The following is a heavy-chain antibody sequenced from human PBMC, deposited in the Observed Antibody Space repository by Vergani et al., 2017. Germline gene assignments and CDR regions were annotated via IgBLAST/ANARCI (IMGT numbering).Heavy chain of an antibody. CDR3: MGYCSSTSCYAGAYRAY. CDR2: ISSSSSTI. Sequence: EVQLVESGGGLVQPGGSLRLFCAASGFPFSSYSMNWVRQAPGKGLEWVSYISSSSSTIYYADSVKGRFTISRDNAKNSMYLRMNSLRAADTAVYYCMGYCSSTSCYAGAYRAYWGQGCLVTVSS. J-gene: IGHJ4*02. V-gene: IGHV3-48*01. D-gene: IGHD2-2*01. CDR1: GFPFSSYS.